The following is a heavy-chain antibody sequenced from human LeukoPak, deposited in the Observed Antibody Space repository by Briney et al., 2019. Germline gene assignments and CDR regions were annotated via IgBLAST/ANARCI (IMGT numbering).Heavy chain of an antibody. V-gene: IGHV3-33*01. CDR3: ARVLWFGEVLKGDAFDI. CDR1: GFTFSSYG. J-gene: IGHJ3*02. CDR2: IWYDGSNK. D-gene: IGHD3-10*01. Sequence: GGSLRLSCAASGFTFSSYGMHWVRQAPGKGLEWVAVIWYDGSNKYYGDSVKGRFTIPRDNSRNTLYLQMTSLRAEDTAVYYCARVLWFGEVLKGDAFDIWGQGTMVTVSS.